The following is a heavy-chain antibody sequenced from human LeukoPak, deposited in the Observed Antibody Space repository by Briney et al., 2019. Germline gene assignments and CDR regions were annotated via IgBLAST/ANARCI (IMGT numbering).Heavy chain of an antibody. V-gene: IGHV3-30*18. CDR2: ISYDGSNK. J-gene: IGHJ4*02. CDR3: AKDLSRIAVAGTGCDY. CDR1: GFTFSSYG. D-gene: IGHD6-19*01. Sequence: GGSLRLSCAASGFTFSSYGMHWVRQAPGKGPEWVAVISYDGSNKYYADSVKGRFTTSRDNSKNTLYLQMNSLRAEDTAVYYCAKDLSRIAVAGTGCDYWGQGTLVTVSS.